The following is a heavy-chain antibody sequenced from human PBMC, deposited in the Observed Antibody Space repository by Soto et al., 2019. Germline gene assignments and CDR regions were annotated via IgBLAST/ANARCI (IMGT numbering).Heavy chain of an antibody. Sequence: GGSLRLSCAASGFTFGSYAMSWVRQAPGKGLEWVSAISGSGGSTYYADSVKGRFTISRDNSKNTLYLQMNSLRAEDTAVYYCASGPSPNDYGDYEGYYYGMDVWGQGTTVTVSS. CDR2: ISGSGGST. D-gene: IGHD4-17*01. J-gene: IGHJ6*02. CDR1: GFTFGSYA. V-gene: IGHV3-23*01. CDR3: ASGPSPNDYGDYEGYYYGMDV.